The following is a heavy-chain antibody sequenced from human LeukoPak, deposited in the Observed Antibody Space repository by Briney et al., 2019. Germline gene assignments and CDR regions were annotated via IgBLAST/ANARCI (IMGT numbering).Heavy chain of an antibody. CDR1: GYTFTSNA. V-gene: IGHV1-3*04. CDR2: INTGNGNT. D-gene: IGHD6-13*01. CDR3: ARGAAEGLDR. J-gene: IGHJ5*02. Sequence: ASVTVSCTASGYTFTSNAMHWVRQAPGQRPEWMGWINTGNGNTKYSQKFQGRVTISRDTSANTAYMEVSSLRSEDTAVHYCARGAAEGLDRWGQGTLVTVSS.